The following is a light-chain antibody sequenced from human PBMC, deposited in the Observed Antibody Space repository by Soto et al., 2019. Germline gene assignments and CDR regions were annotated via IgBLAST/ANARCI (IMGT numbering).Light chain of an antibody. V-gene: IGLV4-69*01. Sequence: QLVLTHSPSASASLGASVKLTCTLSSGHSSYAIAWHQQQPEKGPRYLMRLNSDGSHTKGDGIPDRFSGSSSGAERYLTISSLQSDDEADYYCQTWGTGIRVFGGGTKLTVL. J-gene: IGLJ2*01. CDR1: SGHSSYA. CDR3: QTWGTGIRV. CDR2: LNSDGSH.